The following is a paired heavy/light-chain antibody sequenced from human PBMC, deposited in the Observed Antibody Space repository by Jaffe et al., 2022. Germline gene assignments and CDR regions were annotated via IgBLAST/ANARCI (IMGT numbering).Heavy chain of an antibody. Sequence: VQLQESGPGLVRPSETLSLICSVSGGSIDNYYWSWIRRPPGKGLEWIGYIYYSGTTNLNPSLQSRVTMSVDTYRNQFSLNMNSMTAADTAVYYCARSSGSRFPYYHFMEVWGKGTTVIVSA. J-gene: IGHJ6*04. CDR2: IYYSGTT. CDR3: ARSSGSRFPYYHFMEV. D-gene: IGHD1-26*01. V-gene: IGHV4-59*01. CDR1: GGSIDNYY.
Light chain of an antibody. V-gene: IGKV4-1*01. CDR1: QSVFHSSNNKNS. CDR2: WAS. Sequence: DIVMTQFPDSLAVSLGGRATINCLSSQSVFHSSNNKNSVAWYQQKPGQPPKLLIYWASTREYGVPDRFSGAGSGTNFTLAINNLQAEDVAVYYCQQYFNTPLTFGGGTQVQI. J-gene: IGKJ4*01. CDR3: QQYFNTPLT.